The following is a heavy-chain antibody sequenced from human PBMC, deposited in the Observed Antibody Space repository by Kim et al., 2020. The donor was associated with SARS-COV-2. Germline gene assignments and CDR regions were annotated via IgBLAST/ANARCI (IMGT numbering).Heavy chain of an antibody. Sequence: KGRFTIARDDSKDSLYLQMNSLKTEDTAVYYCARVGGIAANYYYYGMDGWGQGTTVTVSS. CDR3: ARVGGIAANYYYYGMDG. J-gene: IGHJ6*02. D-gene: IGHD6-13*01. V-gene: IGHV3-72*01.